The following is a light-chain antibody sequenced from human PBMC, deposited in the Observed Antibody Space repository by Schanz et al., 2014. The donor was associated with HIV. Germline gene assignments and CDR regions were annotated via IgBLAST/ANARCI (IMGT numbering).Light chain of an antibody. Sequence: SVLTQPPSASGTPGQRVTISCSVSSSNIGSNAVNWFPHLPGTAPNLLIYNSYHRPSGVPDRFSGSGSGTSASLAISGLQSEDEADYYCGTWDDSLKGWVFGGGTKLTVL. CDR1: SSNIGSNA. V-gene: IGLV1-44*01. CDR3: GTWDDSLKGWV. CDR2: NSY. J-gene: IGLJ3*02.